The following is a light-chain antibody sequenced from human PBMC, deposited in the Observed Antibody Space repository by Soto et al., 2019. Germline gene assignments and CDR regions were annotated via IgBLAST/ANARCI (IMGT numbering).Light chain of an antibody. Sequence: DIQMTQSPSTLSASVGDRVTITCRASQSLSDWLAWYQQKPGKAPKLLIYKASSLESGVPSRFSGSGSEKEYTRTISSLQPDDFATYYCQQYKSYSLITFGQGTRVEIK. CDR2: KAS. J-gene: IGKJ5*01. CDR1: QSLSDW. CDR3: QQYKSYSLIT. V-gene: IGKV1-5*03.